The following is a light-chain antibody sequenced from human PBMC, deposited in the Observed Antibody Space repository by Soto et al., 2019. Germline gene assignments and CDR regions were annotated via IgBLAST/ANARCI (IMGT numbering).Light chain of an antibody. CDR3: QHYNNWPPRFT. J-gene: IGKJ3*01. CDR2: GTS. CDR1: QSVGRN. Sequence: EIVMTQSPATLSVSPGERATLSCRASQSVGRNLAWYQQKPGQAPRLLIYGTSTRATGIPARFSGSGSETEFTLIISSLQSEDFAVYYCQHYNNWPPRFTFGPGAKVDIK. V-gene: IGKV3-15*01.